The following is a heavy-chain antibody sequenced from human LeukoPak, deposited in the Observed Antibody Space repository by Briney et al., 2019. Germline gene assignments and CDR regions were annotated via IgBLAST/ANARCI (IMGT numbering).Heavy chain of an antibody. J-gene: IGHJ4*02. CDR2: INHSGST. CDR1: GGSFSGYY. D-gene: IGHD6-13*01. V-gene: IGHV4-34*01. Sequence: SETLSLTCAVYGGSFSGYYWSWIRQPPGKGLEWIGEINHSGSTNYNPSLKSRVTISVDTSKNQFSLKLSSVTAADTAVYYRARVGPIAAAGSFDYWGQGTLVTVSS. CDR3: ARVGPIAAAGSFDY.